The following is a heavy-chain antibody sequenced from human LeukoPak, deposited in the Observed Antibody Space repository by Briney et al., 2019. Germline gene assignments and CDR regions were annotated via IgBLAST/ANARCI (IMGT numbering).Heavy chain of an antibody. CDR1: GFTFSSYA. CDR3: AKVRGSNWDPFDY. Sequence: PGGSLRLSCAASGFTFSSYAMSWVRQAPGKGLERVSAISGSGGSTYYADSVKGRFTISRDNSKNTLYLQMSSLRAEDTAVYYCAKVRGSNWDPFDYWGQGTLVTVSS. J-gene: IGHJ4*02. CDR2: ISGSGGST. D-gene: IGHD6-13*01. V-gene: IGHV3-23*01.